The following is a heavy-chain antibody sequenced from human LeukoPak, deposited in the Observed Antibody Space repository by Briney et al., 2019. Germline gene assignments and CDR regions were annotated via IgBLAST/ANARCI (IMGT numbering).Heavy chain of an antibody. CDR2: ISRSGSTI. Sequence: GGSLRLSCAASGFTFSDSYMNWIRQAPGKGLEWVSYISRSGSTINYAESVKGRFTISRDNAKNSLYLQMNSLRAEDTAVYYCARGNDADYDFWPTRAFDIWGQGTMVTVSS. V-gene: IGHV3-11*04. J-gene: IGHJ3*02. D-gene: IGHD3-3*01. CDR3: ARGNDADYDFWPTRAFDI. CDR1: GFTFSDSY.